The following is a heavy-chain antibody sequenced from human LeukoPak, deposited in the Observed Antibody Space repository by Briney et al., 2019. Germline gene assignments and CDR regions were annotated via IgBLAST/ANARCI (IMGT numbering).Heavy chain of an antibody. CDR3: VRDLHWGGFDV. CDR1: GFTFSSYE. D-gene: IGHD7-27*01. Sequence: GGSLRLSCAASGFTFSSYEMNWVRQAPGKGLEWVSYISSSGSTIYYADSVKGRFTISRDNAKNSLYLQMNSLRAEDTALYYCVRDLHWGGFDVWGQGTIVTVSS. CDR2: ISSSGSTI. J-gene: IGHJ3*01. V-gene: IGHV3-48*03.